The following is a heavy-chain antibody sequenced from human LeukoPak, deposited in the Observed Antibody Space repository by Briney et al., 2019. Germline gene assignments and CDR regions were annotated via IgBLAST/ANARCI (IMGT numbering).Heavy chain of an antibody. CDR2: IYPKDSET. D-gene: IGHD3-22*01. V-gene: IGHV5-51*01. CDR3: ARRFNFDSSGFRTPIFDY. J-gene: IGHJ4*02. Sequence: ESLKISCKGSGYSFSTYWIGWVRQMPGKGLEWMGIIYPKDSETRYSPSVQGQVTISADKSIGAAYLQWSSLKASDTATYYCARRFNFDSSGFRTPIFDYWGQGTPVTVSS. CDR1: GYSFSTYW.